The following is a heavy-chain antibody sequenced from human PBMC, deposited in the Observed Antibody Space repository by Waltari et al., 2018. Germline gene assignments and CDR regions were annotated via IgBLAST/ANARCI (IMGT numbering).Heavy chain of an antibody. J-gene: IGHJ5*02. CDR2: INGNSVST. D-gene: IGHD3-22*01. CDR1: GGSISGYYY. CDR3: ARDSDDSGYRNRFDV. Sequence: QEKLQQWGEGLVKPSETLSLTCAFYGGSISGYYYWSWIRQPPGKGLEWIGYINGNSVSTNYNPSLKNRVTISKDTSKNQFSLKLSSVTAADTAVYYCARDSDDSGYRNRFDVWGPGVLVTVSS. V-gene: IGHV4-34*11.